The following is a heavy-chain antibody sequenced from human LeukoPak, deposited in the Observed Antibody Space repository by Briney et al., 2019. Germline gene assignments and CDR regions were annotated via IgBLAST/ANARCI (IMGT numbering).Heavy chain of an antibody. D-gene: IGHD3-16*01. CDR2: IYYSGNT. J-gene: IGHJ4*02. Sequence: SETLSLTCTVSGVPISSSNSYWGWIRQPPGKGLEWIGSIYYSGNTYYNASLKSQVSISIDTSKNQFSLRLTSVTAADTAVYSCARLFGVRAGDYSDHWGQGMLVTVSS. V-gene: IGHV4-39*01. CDR1: GVPISSSNSY. CDR3: ARLFGVRAGDYSDH.